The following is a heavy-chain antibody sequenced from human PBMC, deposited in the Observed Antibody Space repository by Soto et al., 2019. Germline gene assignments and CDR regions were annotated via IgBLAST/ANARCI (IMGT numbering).Heavy chain of an antibody. Sequence: EVQLVESGGGLVQPGGSLRLSCAASGFNFRTYWMGWVRQAPGKGLEWVANIKEDGSDKYYVDSVKGRLTVSRDNAKNLLYLQLNSLRAEDTAVYYCAREGFSYGPKGAVFDHWGQGSLVTVSS. CDR2: IKEDGSDK. CDR1: GFNFRTYW. D-gene: IGHD5-18*01. V-gene: IGHV3-7*03. J-gene: IGHJ4*02. CDR3: AREGFSYGPKGAVFDH.